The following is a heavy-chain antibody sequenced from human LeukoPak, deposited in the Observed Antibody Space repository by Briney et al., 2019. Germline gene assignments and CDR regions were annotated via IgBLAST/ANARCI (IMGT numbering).Heavy chain of an antibody. J-gene: IGHJ6*03. V-gene: IGHV4-38-2*01. CDR3: SRQLSPYYDFCSGCYAPYYYYYYMDV. CDR1: GYSISSGYY. CDR2: IYHSGST. Sequence: SETLSLTCAVSGYSISSGYYWGWIRQPPGKGLEWIGSIYHSGSTYYNPSLKSRVTISVDTSKNQFSLKLSSVTAADTAVYYCSRQLSPYYDFCSGCYAPYYYYYYMDVWGKGTTVTVSS. D-gene: IGHD3-3*01.